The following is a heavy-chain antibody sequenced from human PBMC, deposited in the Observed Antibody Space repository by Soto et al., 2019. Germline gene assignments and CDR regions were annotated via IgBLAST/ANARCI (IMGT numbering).Heavy chain of an antibody. V-gene: IGHV5-51*01. CDR2: IYPDDSDT. J-gene: IGHJ6*02. CDR3: ARGKYRSPRGGLDV. CDR1: GFNFPTFW. Sequence: GESLKISCKHSGFNFPTFWIAWVRQMPGKGLEWMGTIYPDDSDTRYSPSFQGQVTISADKSIQTAYLQWGSLKASDSALYYCARGKYRSPRGGLDVWGPGPPLTVSS. D-gene: IGHD2-2*01.